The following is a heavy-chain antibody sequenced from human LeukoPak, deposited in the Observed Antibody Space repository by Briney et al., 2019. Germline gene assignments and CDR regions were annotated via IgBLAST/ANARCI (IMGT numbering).Heavy chain of an antibody. V-gene: IGHV3-66*01. Sequence: AGGSLRLSCAASGFTVSSNCMSWVRQAPGKGLEWVSVIYSGGRTYYADSVKGRFTISRDNSKNTLYLQMNSLRAEDTAVYYCARGPDDYGDYVHDYWGQGTLVTVSS. J-gene: IGHJ4*02. CDR2: IYSGGRT. CDR3: ARGPDDYGDYVHDY. D-gene: IGHD4-17*01. CDR1: GFTVSSNC.